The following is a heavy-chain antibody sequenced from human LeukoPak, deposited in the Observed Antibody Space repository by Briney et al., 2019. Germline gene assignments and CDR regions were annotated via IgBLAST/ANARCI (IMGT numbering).Heavy chain of an antibody. J-gene: IGHJ4*02. CDR2: INHSGYT. D-gene: IGHD4-17*01. Sequence: SETLSLICAVSGVSFNDYYWSWVRQTPGKGLEWIGEINHSGYTNDSPSLKSRVTLSIDTSRKQFSLNLRSVTVADTGIYYCTRMTTGHDYWGQGTLVTVSS. V-gene: IGHV4-34*01. CDR3: TRMTTGHDY. CDR1: GVSFNDYY.